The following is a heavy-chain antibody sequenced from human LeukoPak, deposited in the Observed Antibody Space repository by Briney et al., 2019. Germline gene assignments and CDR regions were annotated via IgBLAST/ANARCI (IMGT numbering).Heavy chain of an antibody. CDR2: IYSGGST. J-gene: IGHJ4*02. CDR3: VRDLVDPADY. V-gene: IGHV3-66*01. CDR1: EFSVGSNY. D-gene: IGHD2-8*02. Sequence: GGSLRLSCAASEFSVGSNYMTWVRQAPGKGLEWVSLIYSGGSTYYADSVKGRFTISRDNAKNTVYLQMNSLRAEDTAVFYCVRDLVDPADYWGQGTLVTVSS.